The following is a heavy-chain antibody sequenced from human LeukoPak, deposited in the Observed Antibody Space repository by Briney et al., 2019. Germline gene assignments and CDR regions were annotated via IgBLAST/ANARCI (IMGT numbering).Heavy chain of an antibody. Sequence: GGSLRLSCAASGFTISRNYMSWVRQAPGKGLEWVSYIGSSSSTIYYADSVKGRFTISRDNAKNSLYLQMNSLRAEDTAVYYCARDHHRRLYDSQARDTFDIWGQGTMVTVSS. V-gene: IGHV3-48*01. D-gene: IGHD3-22*01. CDR1: GFTISRNY. J-gene: IGHJ3*02. CDR3: ARDHHRRLYDSQARDTFDI. CDR2: IGSSSSTI.